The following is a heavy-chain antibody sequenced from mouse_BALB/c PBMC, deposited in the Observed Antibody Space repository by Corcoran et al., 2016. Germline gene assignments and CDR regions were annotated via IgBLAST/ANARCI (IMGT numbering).Heavy chain of an antibody. CDR2: INTYTGEP. V-gene: IGHV9-3-1*01. Sequence: QIPLVQSGPELKKPGETVKISCKASGYTFTNYGMTWVKPAPGKGLKWMGWINTYTGEPTYADDFKGRFAFSLETSASTAYLQINNLKNEDTATYFCAREPLAMDYWGQGTSVTVSS. CDR3: AREPLAMDY. CDR1: GYTFTNYG. J-gene: IGHJ4*01.